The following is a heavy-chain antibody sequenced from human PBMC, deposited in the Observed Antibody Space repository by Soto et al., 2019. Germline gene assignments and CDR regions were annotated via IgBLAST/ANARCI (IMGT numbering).Heavy chain of an antibody. CDR1: GFTFSSYS. CDR3: VRDYSFGFDY. D-gene: IGHD6-13*01. CDR2: IWSASNI. J-gene: IGHJ4*02. V-gene: IGHV3-48*02. Sequence: EVQLVESGGGLAQPGGSLRLSCAASGFTFSSYSVNWVRQAPGKGLEWVSNIWSASNINYADSVKGRFTVSRDNAKNSKSRQMNGLRDEDTAVYYCVRDYSFGFDYWGQGILVTVSS.